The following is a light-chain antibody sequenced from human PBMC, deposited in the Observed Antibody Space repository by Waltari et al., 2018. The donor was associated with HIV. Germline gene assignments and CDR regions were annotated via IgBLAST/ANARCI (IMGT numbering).Light chain of an antibody. CDR1: RSNIGRKS. CDR2: KNN. J-gene: IGLJ3*02. V-gene: IGLV1-44*01. Sequence: QSVLTQPPSASGTPGQRVTISCYGRRSNIGRKSVSWYQQLPGTAPRLLIFKNNQRPSGVPARFSGSKSGTSASLAISGLQSEDEADYYCAAWDDNLNGLFGGGTKLTVL. CDR3: AAWDDNLNGL.